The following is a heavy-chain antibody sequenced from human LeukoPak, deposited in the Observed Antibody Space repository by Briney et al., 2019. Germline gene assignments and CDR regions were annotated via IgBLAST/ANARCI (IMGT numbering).Heavy chain of an antibody. J-gene: IGHJ6*03. D-gene: IGHD3-3*01. CDR3: ARVVPFWSGLGDYYMDV. Sequence: PSETLSLTCTVSGGSISSGDYYWSWIRQPPGKGLEWIGYIYYSGSTYYNPSLKSRVTISVYTSKNQFSLKLSSVTAADTAVYYCARVVPFWSGLGDYYMDVWGKGTTVTVSS. V-gene: IGHV4-30-4*08. CDR2: IYYSGST. CDR1: GGSISSGDYY.